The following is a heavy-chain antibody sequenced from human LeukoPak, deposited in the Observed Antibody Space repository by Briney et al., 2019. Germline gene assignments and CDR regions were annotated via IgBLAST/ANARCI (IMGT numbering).Heavy chain of an antibody. J-gene: IGHJ4*02. Sequence: PPGGSLRLSCAASGFTFSHYGMHWVRQAPGKGLEWVAVMRSDGTKKYYADSVKGRFTVSRDTSKHTLYLQMSSLRAEDTAVYFCARDDDTTGRYSRFDYWGQGTLVTVSS. CDR3: ARDDDTTGRYSRFDY. CDR1: GFTFSHYG. D-gene: IGHD3-22*01. CDR2: MRSDGTKK. V-gene: IGHV3-33*01.